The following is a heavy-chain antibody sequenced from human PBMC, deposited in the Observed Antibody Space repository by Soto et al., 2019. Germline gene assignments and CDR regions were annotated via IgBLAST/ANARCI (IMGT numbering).Heavy chain of an antibody. D-gene: IGHD3-3*01. J-gene: IGHJ6*03. Sequence: ASVKVSCKASGYTFTSYDINWVRQATGQGLEWMGWMNPNSGNTGYAQKFQGRVTMTRNTSISTAYMELSSLRSEDTAVYYCASLLGRGTYDFWSGYLGGYYYMDVWGKGTTVTVSS. CDR3: ASLLGRGTYDFWSGYLGGYYYMDV. CDR2: MNPNSGNT. CDR1: GYTFTSYD. V-gene: IGHV1-8*01.